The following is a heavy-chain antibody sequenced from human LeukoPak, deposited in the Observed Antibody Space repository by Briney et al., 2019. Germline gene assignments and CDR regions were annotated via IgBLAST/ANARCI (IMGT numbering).Heavy chain of an antibody. D-gene: IGHD6-19*01. CDR1: GFTFSSYD. Sequence: GGSLRLSCAASGFTFSSYDMSWVRQAPGKGLEWVSVISDSGSITYYADSVKGRFTISRDNSKNTLFLQMSSLRAEDTAVYYCAKDARRTSGWYFFDYWGRGTLVTVSS. CDR3: AKDARRTSGWYFFDY. V-gene: IGHV3-23*01. J-gene: IGHJ4*02. CDR2: ISDSGSIT.